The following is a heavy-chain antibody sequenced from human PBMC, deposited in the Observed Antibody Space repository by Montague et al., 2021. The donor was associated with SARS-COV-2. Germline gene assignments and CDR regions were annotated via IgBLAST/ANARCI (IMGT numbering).Heavy chain of an antibody. Sequence: SLRLSLSASGFTFSSYAMSWVRQAPGKGLEWVSDISATGLITYYADSVKGRFTISRDSSKNTLNLHMNSLRVEDTAVYYCAKSRSSSWHDNWSDSWGQGTLVTVSS. V-gene: IGHV3-23*01. J-gene: IGHJ5*01. CDR1: GFTFSSYA. CDR2: ISATGLIT. CDR3: AKSRSSSWHDNWSDS. D-gene: IGHD6-13*01.